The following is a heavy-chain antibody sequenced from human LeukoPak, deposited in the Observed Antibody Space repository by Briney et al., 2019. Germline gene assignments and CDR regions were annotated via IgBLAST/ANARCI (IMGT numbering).Heavy chain of an antibody. CDR3: TTSYSRGYVISSAFDI. J-gene: IGHJ3*02. CDR1: GFTFGDYA. D-gene: IGHD1-26*01. V-gene: IGHV3-49*04. Sequence: GGSLRLSCTASGFTFGDYAMSWVRQAPGKGLEWVGFIRSKAYGGTTEYAASVKGRFTISRDDSKSIAYLQMNSLKTEDTAVCYCTTSYSRGYVISSAFDIWGQGTMVTVSS. CDR2: IRSKAYGGTT.